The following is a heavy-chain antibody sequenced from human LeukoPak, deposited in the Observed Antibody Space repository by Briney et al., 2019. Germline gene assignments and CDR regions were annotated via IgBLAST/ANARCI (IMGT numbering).Heavy chain of an antibody. D-gene: IGHD6-13*01. CDR1: GGSISSGSYY. CDR2: IYTSGST. V-gene: IGHV4-61*02. J-gene: IGHJ4*02. CDR3: AREWRAAGLYYFDY. Sequence: SETLSLTCTVSGGSISSGSYYWSWIRQPAGKGLEWIGRIYTSGSTNYNPSLKSRVTISVDTSKNQFSLKLSSVTAADTAVYYCAREWRAAGLYYFDYWGQGTLVTVSS.